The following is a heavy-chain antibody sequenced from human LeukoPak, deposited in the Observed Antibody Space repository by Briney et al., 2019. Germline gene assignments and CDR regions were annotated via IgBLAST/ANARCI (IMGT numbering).Heavy chain of an antibody. V-gene: IGHV4-59*01. D-gene: IGHD3-10*01. CDR3: ARDRFGGGIFDY. CDR1: GGSISSYY. J-gene: IGHJ4*02. Sequence: SETLSLTCTVSGGSISSYYWSWIRQPPGKGLEWIGYIYYSGSTNYNPSLKSRVTISVDTSKNQFSLKLSSVTAADTAVYYCARDRFGGGIFDYWGQGTLVTVSS. CDR2: IYYSGST.